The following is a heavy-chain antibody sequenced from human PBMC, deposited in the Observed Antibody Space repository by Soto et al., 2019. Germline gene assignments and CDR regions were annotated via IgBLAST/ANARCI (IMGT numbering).Heavy chain of an antibody. V-gene: IGHV1-46*01. CDR2: INPSGGST. J-gene: IGHJ6*02. CDR1: GYTFTSYY. CDR3: AGPEYSSSSSYYYYGMDV. D-gene: IGHD6-6*01. Sequence: ASVKVSCKASGYTFTSYYMHWVRQAPGQGLEWMGIINPSGGSTSHAQKFQGRVTMTRDTSTSTVYMELSSLRSEDTAVYYCAGPEYSSSSSYYYYGMDVWGQGTTVTVSS.